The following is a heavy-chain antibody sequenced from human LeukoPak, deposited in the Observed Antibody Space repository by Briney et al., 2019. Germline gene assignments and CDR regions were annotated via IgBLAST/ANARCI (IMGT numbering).Heavy chain of an antibody. V-gene: IGHV4-39*07. CDR3: AREEFGTACFDS. CDR2: IYPSGST. Sequence: PSETLSLPCTVSSGSISSGAYYWGWIRQPPGKGLAWVGSIYPSGSTFYNPSLKGRVTISVDTSKNQFYLKLTSVTAAHTAVFFCAREEFGTACFDSWGQGTLVTVSS. J-gene: IGHJ4*02. CDR1: SGSISSGAYY. D-gene: IGHD1-7*01.